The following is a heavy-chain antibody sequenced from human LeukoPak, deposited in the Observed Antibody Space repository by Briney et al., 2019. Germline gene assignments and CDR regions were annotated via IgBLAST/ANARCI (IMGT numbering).Heavy chain of an antibody. CDR1: GFTFSSYS. D-gene: IGHD3-3*01. V-gene: IGHV3-48*01. J-gene: IGHJ5*02. CDR2: ISSSSSTI. CDR3: ARDFTIFGVVINWFDP. Sequence: GGSLRLSCAASGFTFSSYSMNWVRQAPGKGLEWVSYISSSSSTIYYADSVKGRFTFSRDNAKNSLYLQMNSLRAEDTAVYYCARDFTIFGVVINWFDPWGQGTLVTASS.